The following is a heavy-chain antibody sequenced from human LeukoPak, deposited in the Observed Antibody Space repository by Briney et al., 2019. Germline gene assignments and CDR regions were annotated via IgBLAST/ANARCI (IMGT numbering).Heavy chain of an antibody. CDR3: ARALAGSSWYPSYLDY. V-gene: IGHV3-11*01. J-gene: IGHJ4*02. CDR1: GFTFSDYY. Sequence: PGGSLRLSCAASGFTFSDYYMSWIRQAPGKGLEWVSYIRSRSSSIYYADSVKGRFTISRDNAKNSLYLQMNSLRAEDTAVYYCARALAGSSWYPSYLDYWGQGTLVTVSS. CDR2: IRSRSSSI. D-gene: IGHD6-13*01.